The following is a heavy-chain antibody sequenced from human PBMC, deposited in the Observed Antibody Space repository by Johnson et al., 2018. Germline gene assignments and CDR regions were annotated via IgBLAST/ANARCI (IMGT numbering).Heavy chain of an antibody. Sequence: QVQLVQSGGGVVQPGRSLRLSCAASGFTFSHYGMHWVRQAPGKGLEWLALIWFDGTNKYHADSVNGRFTISRDNSKNTLYLQMNSLRGEDTAVYYCAREAEYSVEYFQYWGQGTLVTVSS. D-gene: IGHD5/OR15-5a*01. CDR1: GFTFSHYG. CDR3: AREAEYSVEYFQY. CDR2: IWFDGTNK. J-gene: IGHJ1*01. V-gene: IGHV3-33*01.